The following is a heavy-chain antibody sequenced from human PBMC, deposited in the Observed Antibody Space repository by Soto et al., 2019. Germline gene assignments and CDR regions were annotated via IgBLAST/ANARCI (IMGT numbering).Heavy chain of an antibody. V-gene: IGHV2-5*02. CDR2: IYWDDDK. J-gene: IGHJ4*02. Sequence: QITLKESGPTRVKPTQTLTLTCTFSGFSLSTSGVGVGWIRQPPGKALEWLAFIYWDDDKPYSPSLKTRLTITKDTSKNQGVLTRTHMDPVDKASYYGARGAGLQGNWDGGFFAYWGRGPLVVVSP. D-gene: IGHD1-1*01. CDR1: GFSLSTSGVG. CDR3: ARGAGLQGNWDGGFFAY.